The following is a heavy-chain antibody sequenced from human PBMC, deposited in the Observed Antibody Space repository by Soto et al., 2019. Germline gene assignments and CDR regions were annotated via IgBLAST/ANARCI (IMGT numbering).Heavy chain of an antibody. D-gene: IGHD2-2*01. CDR3: ARDREGTAAIFHGMDV. J-gene: IGHJ6*02. CDR1: GGSISSYY. Sequence: SETLSLTCTVSGGSISSYYWSWIRQPAGKGLEWIGRIYTSGSTNYNPSLKSRVTMSVDTSKNQFSLKLSSVTAAGTAVYYCARDREGTAAIFHGMDVWGQGTTVTVSS. CDR2: IYTSGST. V-gene: IGHV4-4*07.